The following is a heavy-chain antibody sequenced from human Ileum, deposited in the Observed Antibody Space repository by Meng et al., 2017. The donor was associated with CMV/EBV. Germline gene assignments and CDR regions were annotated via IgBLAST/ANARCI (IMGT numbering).Heavy chain of an antibody. J-gene: IGHJ4*02. CDR3: ARNDFYSGSGTYYFDY. CDR1: GFPFSHYV. CDR2: ISYDGSNK. Sequence: SGFPFSHYVMRWFRQAPGKGLEWVTSISYDGSNKYYRDSVTGRFSISRDNSKDTLYLHMNSLRTEDTAVYFCARNDFYSGSGTYYFDYWGQGTLVTVAA. D-gene: IGHD3-10*01. V-gene: IGHV3-30-3*01.